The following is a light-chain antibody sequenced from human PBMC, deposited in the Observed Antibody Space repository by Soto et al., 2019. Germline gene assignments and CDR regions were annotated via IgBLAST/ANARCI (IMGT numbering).Light chain of an antibody. Sequence: AIRMTQSPSSFSASTGDRVTITCRASQGISSYLAWYQQKPGKAPKLLIYAASTLQSGVPSWFSGSGSGTDFTLTIRCLQSDDFATYYCQQYYSYPTFGQGTKLESK. CDR3: QQYYSYPT. V-gene: IGKV1-8*01. CDR2: AAS. J-gene: IGKJ2*01. CDR1: QGISSY.